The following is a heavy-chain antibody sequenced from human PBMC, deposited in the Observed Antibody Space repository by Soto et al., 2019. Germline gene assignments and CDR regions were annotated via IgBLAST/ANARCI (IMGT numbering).Heavy chain of an antibody. D-gene: IGHD5-18*01. CDR3: AKDGFSDNAMVGPTNDY. Sequence: EVQLLESGGGLVQPGGSLRLSCAASGFTFSSYAMSWVRQAPGKGLEWVSAISGSGGSTYYADSVKGRFTISRDNSKNTLYLQMNSLRAEDTAVYYCAKDGFSDNAMVGPTNDYWGQGTLVTVSS. V-gene: IGHV3-23*01. CDR1: GFTFSSYA. J-gene: IGHJ4*02. CDR2: ISGSGGST.